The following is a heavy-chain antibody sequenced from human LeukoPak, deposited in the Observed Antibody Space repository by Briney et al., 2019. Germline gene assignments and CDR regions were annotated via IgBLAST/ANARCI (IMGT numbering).Heavy chain of an antibody. V-gene: IGHV3-48*01. CDR3: ARWCSSSSCFRGFDY. CDR2: ISSGSSTI. Sequence: PGGSLRLSCAASGFTFSSYSMNWVRQAPGKGLEWVSYISSGSSTIYYADSVKGRFTISRDNAKSSLYLQMNSLRAEDTAVYYCARWCSSSSCFRGFDYWGQGTLVTVSS. J-gene: IGHJ4*02. D-gene: IGHD2-2*01. CDR1: GFTFSSYS.